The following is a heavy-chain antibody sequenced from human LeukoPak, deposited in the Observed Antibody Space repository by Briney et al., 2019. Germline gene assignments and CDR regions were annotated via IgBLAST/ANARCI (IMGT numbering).Heavy chain of an antibody. CDR2: INPNTRDT. CDR1: GWTFSWRF. CDR3: AKALVSNYGHDAFDT. J-gene: IGHJ3*02. D-gene: IGHD4-11*01. Sequence: GAAVPVSCMTSGWTFSWRFIHGVKQAPPQGLGWMGWINPNTRDTNYAQTFQGRVVLTSDTSIATAHMDLSLIQSDAPAIYYCAKALVSNYGHDAFDTWGQGTMVTVSS. V-gene: IGHV1-2*02.